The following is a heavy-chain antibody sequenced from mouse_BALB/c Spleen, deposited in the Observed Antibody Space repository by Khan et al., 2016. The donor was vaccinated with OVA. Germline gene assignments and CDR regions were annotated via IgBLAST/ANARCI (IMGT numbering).Heavy chain of an antibody. CDR3: ARISSYRYSDV. Sequence: LVESGPELKKPGETVKISCKASGYTFTNYGMNWVKQAPGKGLKWMGWINTYTGEPTYADDFKGRFVFSLETSASTAYLQISNLKYEDMTTYFCARISSYRYSDVWGAGTTVTVSS. D-gene: IGHD6-2*01. CDR1: GYTFTNYG. CDR2: INTYTGEP. J-gene: IGHJ1*01. V-gene: IGHV9-1*02.